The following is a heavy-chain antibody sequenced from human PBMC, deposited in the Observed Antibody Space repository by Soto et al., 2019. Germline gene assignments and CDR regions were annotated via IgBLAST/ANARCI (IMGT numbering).Heavy chain of an antibody. Sequence: SVKVSCKASGGTFSSYAISWVRQAPGQGLEWMGGIIPTFGTANYAQKFQGRVTITADESTSTAYMELSSLRSEDTAVYYCARHSSRVSLRTYYYYYYGMDVWGQGTTVTVSS. D-gene: IGHD2-15*01. CDR2: IIPTFGTA. CDR3: ARHSSRVSLRTYYYYYYGMDV. CDR1: GGTFSSYA. V-gene: IGHV1-69*13. J-gene: IGHJ6*02.